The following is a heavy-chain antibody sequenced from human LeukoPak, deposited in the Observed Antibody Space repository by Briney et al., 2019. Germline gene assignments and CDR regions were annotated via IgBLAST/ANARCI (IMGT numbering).Heavy chain of an antibody. Sequence: GGSLRLSCAASGFTFSSYAMHWVRQAPGKGLEWVAVISYDGSNKYYADSVKGRFTISRDNSKNTLYLQMNSLRAEDTAVYYCARGAMGATGYWGQGTLVTVSS. J-gene: IGHJ4*02. CDR3: ARGAMGATGY. D-gene: IGHD1-26*01. CDR1: GFTFSSYA. V-gene: IGHV3-30-3*01. CDR2: ISYDGSNK.